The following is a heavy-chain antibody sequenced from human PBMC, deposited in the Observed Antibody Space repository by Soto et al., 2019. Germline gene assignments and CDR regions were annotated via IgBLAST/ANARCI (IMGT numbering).Heavy chain of an antibody. J-gene: IGHJ6*02. V-gene: IGHV4-4*02. D-gene: IGHD1-26*01. CDR2: IYHSGST. Sequence: QVQLQESGPGLVKPSGTLSLTCAVSGGSISSSNWWSWVRQPPGKGLEWIGEIYHSGSTNYNPSLQSRVTISVDKSKNQFSLRLTSVTAADTAVYYCARVSGSYYYGMDVWGQGTTVTVSS. CDR3: ARVSGSYYYGMDV. CDR1: GGSISSSNW.